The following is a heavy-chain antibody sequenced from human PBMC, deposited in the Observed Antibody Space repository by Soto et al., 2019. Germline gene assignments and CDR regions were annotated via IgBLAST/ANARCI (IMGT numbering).Heavy chain of an antibody. J-gene: IGHJ5*02. Sequence: SSETLSLTCTVSGGSISSYYWSWIRQPPGKGLEWIGYIYYSGSTNYNPSLKSRVTISVDTSKNQFSLKLSSVTAADTAVYYCARKSYGSSWYGGWFDPWGQGTLVTVSS. CDR2: IYYSGST. D-gene: IGHD6-13*01. V-gene: IGHV4-59*01. CDR3: ARKSYGSSWYGGWFDP. CDR1: GGSISSYY.